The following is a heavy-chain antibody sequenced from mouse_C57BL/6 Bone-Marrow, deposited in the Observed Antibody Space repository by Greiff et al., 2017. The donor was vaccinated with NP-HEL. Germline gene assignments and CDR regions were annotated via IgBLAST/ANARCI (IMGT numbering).Heavy chain of an antibody. CDR1: GYNFKNTY. Sequence: VQLQQSVAELVRPGASVKLSCTASGYNFKNTYMHWVKQRPEQGLEWIGRIDPANGNTKYTPKFQGKATLTADTSSNTAYLQLSSLTSEDTAIYYCARNCYGSSHDYWGQGTTLTVSS. J-gene: IGHJ2*01. CDR3: ARNCYGSSHDY. V-gene: IGHV14-3*01. CDR2: IDPANGNT. D-gene: IGHD1-1*01.